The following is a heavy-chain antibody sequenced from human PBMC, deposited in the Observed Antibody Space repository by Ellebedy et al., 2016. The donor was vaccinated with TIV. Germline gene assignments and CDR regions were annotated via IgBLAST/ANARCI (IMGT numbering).Heavy chain of an antibody. CDR3: ARRYGARTSGP. CDR2: ISGSASVT. CDR1: GFTFSSYE. J-gene: IGHJ5*02. V-gene: IGHV3-48*03. D-gene: IGHD4/OR15-4a*01. Sequence: PGGSPRLSCAVSGFTFSSYEMNWVRQAPGKGLEWVSYISGSASVTAYADSVKGRFAISRDNARTSLYLQMNSLRVDDTAMYYCARRYGARTSGPWGQGTLVTVSS.